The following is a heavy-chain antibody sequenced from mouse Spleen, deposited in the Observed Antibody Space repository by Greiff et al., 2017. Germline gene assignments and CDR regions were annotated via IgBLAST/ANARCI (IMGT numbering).Heavy chain of an antibody. V-gene: IGHV1-72*01. D-gene: IGHD2-2*01. CDR2: IDPNSGGT. J-gene: IGHJ4*01. CDR3: ARPSTMVTTPDAMDY. Sequence: VQLQQPGAELVKPGASVKLSCEASGYTFTSYWMHWVKQRPGRGLEWIGRIDPNSGGTKYNEKFKSKATLTVDKPSSTAYMQLSSLTSEDSAVYYCARPSTMVTTPDAMDYWGQGTSVTVSS. CDR1: GYTFTSYW.